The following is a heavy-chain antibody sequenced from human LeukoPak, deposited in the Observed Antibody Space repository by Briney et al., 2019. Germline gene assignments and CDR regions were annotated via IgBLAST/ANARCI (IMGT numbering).Heavy chain of an antibody. J-gene: IGHJ4*02. Sequence: GGSLRLSCAASGFTFSSYWMHWVRQAPGKGLVWVSSINSDGSSTRHADSVKGRFTISRDNAKNSLYLQMNSLRAEDTAVYYCAKDIQGSYWGQGTLVTVSS. CDR1: GFTFSSYW. CDR3: AKDIQGSY. D-gene: IGHD2-21*01. V-gene: IGHV3-74*01. CDR2: INSDGSST.